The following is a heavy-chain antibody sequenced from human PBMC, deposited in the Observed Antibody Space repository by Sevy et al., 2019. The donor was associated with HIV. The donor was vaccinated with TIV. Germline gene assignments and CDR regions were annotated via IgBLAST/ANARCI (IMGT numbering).Heavy chain of an antibody. CDR2: IYPDDSDT. D-gene: IGHD3-22*01. V-gene: IGHV5-51*01. CDR1: GYRFTSHW. Sequence: GESLKISCKGSGYRFTSHWIGWVRHMPGKGLEWMGVIYPDDSDTRYSPSFQGQVTFSADKSISTAYLQWSSLKASDTGVYYCATSRSGYFDSSGYSIYWGQGTLVTVSS. J-gene: IGHJ4*02. CDR3: ATSRSGYFDSSGYSIY.